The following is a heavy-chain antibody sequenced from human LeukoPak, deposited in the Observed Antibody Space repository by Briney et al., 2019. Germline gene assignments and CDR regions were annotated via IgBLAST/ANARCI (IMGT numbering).Heavy chain of an antibody. D-gene: IGHD4-17*01. Sequence: GGSLRLSCAASGFTFSRYPMHWVRQAPGKGLEWVAVISYGGSNKYYADSVKGRFTISRDNSKNTLYLQMNSLRGEDTAVYYCARDVGGDYGSPYHYGMDVWGQGTTVTVSS. V-gene: IGHV3-30-3*01. CDR3: ARDVGGDYGSPYHYGMDV. CDR1: GFTFSRYP. CDR2: ISYGGSNK. J-gene: IGHJ6*02.